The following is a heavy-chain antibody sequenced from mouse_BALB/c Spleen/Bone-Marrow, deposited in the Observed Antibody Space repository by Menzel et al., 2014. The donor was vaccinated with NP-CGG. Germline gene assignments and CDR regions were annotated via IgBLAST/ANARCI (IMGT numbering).Heavy chain of an antibody. Sequence: EVKLVESGGGLVQPGGSRKLSCAASGFTFSSFGTHWVRQAPEKGLEWVAYISSGSSTIYYGDTVMGRLTISRDNPKNTLFLQMTSLRSEDTATYYCVRSGSSSGYFDYWGRGTTLTVSS. D-gene: IGHD1-1*01. CDR3: VRSGSSSGYFDY. J-gene: IGHJ2*01. CDR1: GFTFSSFG. V-gene: IGHV5-17*02. CDR2: ISSGSSTI.